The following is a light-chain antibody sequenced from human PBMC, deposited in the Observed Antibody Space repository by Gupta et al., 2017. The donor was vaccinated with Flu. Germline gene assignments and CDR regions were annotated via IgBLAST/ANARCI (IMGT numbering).Light chain of an antibody. V-gene: IGKV2-30*01. CDR1: QSLVDSDGKTY. CDR2: KVS. CDR3: REGRQWPWM. Sequence: DVMMTQSPLSLPVTLGQPASISCRSSQSLVDSDGKTYLNWFQQRPGQSPRRLIYKVSMRDSGVPDRFSGSGSGTEFTLKISRGEAEDVGVYYCREGRQWPWMFGQGTKVEIK. J-gene: IGKJ1*01.